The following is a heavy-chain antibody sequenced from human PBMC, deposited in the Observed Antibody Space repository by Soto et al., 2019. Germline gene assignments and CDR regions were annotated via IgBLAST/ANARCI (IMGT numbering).Heavy chain of an antibody. D-gene: IGHD6-13*01. Sequence: ASVKVSCKASGYTFTSYAMHWVRQAPGQRLEWMGWINAGNGNTKYSQKFQGRVTITRDTSASTAYMELSSLRSEDTAVYYCARDLGIAAAGTGYWGQGTLVTVSS. J-gene: IGHJ4*02. CDR2: INAGNGNT. CDR3: ARDLGIAAAGTGY. V-gene: IGHV1-3*01. CDR1: GYTFTSYA.